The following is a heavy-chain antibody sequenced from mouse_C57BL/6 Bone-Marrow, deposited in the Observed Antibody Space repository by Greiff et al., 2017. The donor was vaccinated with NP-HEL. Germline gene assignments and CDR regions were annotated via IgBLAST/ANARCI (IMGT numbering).Heavy chain of an antibody. CDR2: ISNCGGST. V-gene: IGHV5-12*01. CDR3: ARHPSTMVTTGTWFAY. J-gene: IGHJ3*01. D-gene: IGHD2-2*01. CDR1: GFTFSDYY. Sequence: EVKLVESGGGLVQPGGSLKLSCAASGFTFSDYYMYWVRQTPEKRLEWVAYISNCGGSTYYPYTVKGRFTISRDNAKNTLYLQMRRLKSEDTAMYYCARHPSTMVTTGTWFAYWGQGTLVTVSA.